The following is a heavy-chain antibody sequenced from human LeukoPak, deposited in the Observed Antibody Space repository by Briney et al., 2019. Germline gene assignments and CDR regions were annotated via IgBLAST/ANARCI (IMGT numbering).Heavy chain of an antibody. D-gene: IGHD6-19*01. Sequence: SETLSLTCTVSGGSISSYYWGWIRQPPGKGLEWIGSIYYSGSTYYNPSLKSRVTISVDTSKSQFSLKLSSVTAADTAVYYCARDPAVASFVDYWGQGTLVTVSS. CDR3: ARDPAVASFVDY. J-gene: IGHJ4*02. CDR1: GGSISSYY. V-gene: IGHV4-39*07. CDR2: IYYSGST.